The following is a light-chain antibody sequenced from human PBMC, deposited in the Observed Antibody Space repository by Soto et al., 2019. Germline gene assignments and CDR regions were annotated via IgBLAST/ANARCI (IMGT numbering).Light chain of an antibody. CDR2: KAS. V-gene: IGKV1-5*03. CDR3: QHYNSYPEA. CDR1: QTISGW. J-gene: IGKJ1*01. Sequence: DIQMTQSHSTLSGSVGDRVTINCLASQTISGWLAWYQQKPGKAPKPLIYKASTLKSGVPSRFSGSGSGTEFTLTISSLKTDDFATYYCQHYNSYPEAFGQATKVHIK.